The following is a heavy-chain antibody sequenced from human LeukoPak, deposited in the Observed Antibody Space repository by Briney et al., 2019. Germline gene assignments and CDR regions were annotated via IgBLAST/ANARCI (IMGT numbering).Heavy chain of an antibody. CDR3: ARGRRGYSYGPGDAFDI. J-gene: IGHJ3*02. D-gene: IGHD5-18*01. Sequence: GGSLRLSCAAFGFTFSGYAMYWVRQAPGKGLEYVSGISTNGGSTYYANSVNGRFTISRDNSKNTLYLQMGSLRAEDMAVYYCARGRRGYSYGPGDAFDIWGQGKLVTVSS. CDR2: ISTNGGST. CDR1: GFTFSGYA. V-gene: IGHV3-64*01.